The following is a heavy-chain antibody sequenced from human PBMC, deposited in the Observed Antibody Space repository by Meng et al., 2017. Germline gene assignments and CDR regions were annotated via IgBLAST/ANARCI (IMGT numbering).Heavy chain of an antibody. CDR3: ARDPDIVGATHFDY. CDR2: ISYDGSNK. V-gene: IGHV3-30*01. J-gene: IGHJ4*02. Sequence: QGQVVESGGGVVQPGRSLRLSCAASGFTFSSYAMHWVRQAPGKGLEWVAVISYDGSNKYYADSVKGRFTISRDNSKNTLYLQMNSLRAEDTAVYYCARDPDIVGATHFDYWGQGTLVTVSS. D-gene: IGHD1-26*01. CDR1: GFTFSSYA.